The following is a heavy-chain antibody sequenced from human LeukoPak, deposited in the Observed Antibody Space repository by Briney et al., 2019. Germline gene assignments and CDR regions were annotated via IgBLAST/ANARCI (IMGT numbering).Heavy chain of an antibody. Sequence: GGSLRLSCAASGFTFSSYAMNWVRQAPGKGLEWVSVISASGGGTYYADSVKGRLTISRDNSKNTLYLQMNSLRAEDTAVYYCAKAAGGSTLYFDYWGQGTLVTVSS. J-gene: IGHJ4*02. CDR2: ISASGGGT. D-gene: IGHD3-16*01. V-gene: IGHV3-23*01. CDR3: AKAAGGSTLYFDY. CDR1: GFTFSSYA.